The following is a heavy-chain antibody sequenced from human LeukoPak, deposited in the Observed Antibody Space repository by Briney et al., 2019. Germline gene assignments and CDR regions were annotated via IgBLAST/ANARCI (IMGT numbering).Heavy chain of an antibody. CDR1: GFSFSSYE. Sequence: GGSLRLSCAASGFSFSSYEMNWVRQAPGKGLEWVANIKQDGSGKYYVDSVKGRFTISRDNAKNSLYLQMNSLRAEDTAVYYCARASDIVVVPAATMDVWGKGTTVTISS. D-gene: IGHD2-2*01. J-gene: IGHJ6*03. CDR2: IKQDGSGK. V-gene: IGHV3-7*01. CDR3: ARASDIVVVPAATMDV.